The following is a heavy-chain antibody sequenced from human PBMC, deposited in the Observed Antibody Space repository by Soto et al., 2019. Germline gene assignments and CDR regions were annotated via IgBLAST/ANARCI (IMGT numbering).Heavy chain of an antibody. CDR3: ARDPYDKGPYYYYGMDV. CDR1: GFTFSSYA. Sequence: PGGSLRLSCEASGFTFSSYAMHWVRQAPGKGLEWVTLISHDGSNKYYADSVKGRFTISRDNAKNSLYLQMNSLRAEDTAVYYCARDPYDKGPYYYYGMDVWGQGTTVTVSS. D-gene: IGHD3-22*01. CDR2: ISHDGSNK. V-gene: IGHV3-30-3*01. J-gene: IGHJ6*02.